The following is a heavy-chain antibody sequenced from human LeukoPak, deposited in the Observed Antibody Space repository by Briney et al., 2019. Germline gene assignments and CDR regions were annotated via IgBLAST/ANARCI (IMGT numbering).Heavy chain of an antibody. CDR2: INPNSGGT. Sequence: ASVKVSCKASGYTVTGYYMHWVRQAPGQGLEWMGRINPNSGGTNYAQKFQGRVTMTRDTSISTAYMELSRLRSDDTAVYYCARDFRYCTNGVCSIMSYWGQGTLVTVSS. CDR1: GYTVTGYY. CDR3: ARDFRYCTNGVCSIMSY. J-gene: IGHJ4*02. D-gene: IGHD2-8*01. V-gene: IGHV1-2*06.